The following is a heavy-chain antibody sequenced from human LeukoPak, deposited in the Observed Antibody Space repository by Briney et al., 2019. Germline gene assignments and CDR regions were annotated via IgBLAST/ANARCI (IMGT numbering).Heavy chain of an antibody. CDR3: ATDRGWRTSGYYLYYFEY. J-gene: IGHJ4*02. Sequence: PGGSLRLSCAASGFSFSTYTMNWVRQAPGKGLEWVSAINGRGDSTFYADSVKGQFTISRDNSKSTVYLQMNSLRAEDTAVYYCATDRGWRTSGYYLYYFEYWGQGTLVTYSS. V-gene: IGHV3-23*01. CDR1: GFSFSTYT. D-gene: IGHD3-3*01. CDR2: INGRGDST.